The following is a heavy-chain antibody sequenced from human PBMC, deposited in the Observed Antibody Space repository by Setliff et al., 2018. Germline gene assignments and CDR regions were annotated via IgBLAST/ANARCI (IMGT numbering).Heavy chain of an antibody. CDR1: GFRSTCFG. Sequence: GASVKVSCKASGFRSTCFGFSWVRQAPGQGLEWMGWISPYSGESNYAQKSQDRLTVTADTSTQTTYMERRSLRSDDTAGYYCARGPVDFVVVPAAAVFDFWGQGTLVTVSS. D-gene: IGHD2-2*03. J-gene: IGHJ4*02. V-gene: IGHV1-18*01. CDR3: ARGPVDFVVVPAAAVFDF. CDR2: ISPYSGES.